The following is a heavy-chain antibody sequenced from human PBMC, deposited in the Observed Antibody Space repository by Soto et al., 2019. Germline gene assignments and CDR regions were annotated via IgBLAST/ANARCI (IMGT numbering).Heavy chain of an antibody. CDR1: GFTFSTYW. V-gene: IGHV3-7*03. D-gene: IGHD4-4*01. J-gene: IGHJ4*02. CDR3: AGWGGHDYNY. CDR2: INPDGNVG. Sequence: LRLSCVGSGFTFSTYWMNWVRQAPVKGLEWVANINPDGNVGTYVDSVRGRFTTSRDNAKNSLYLQMNSLRADDTAVYFCAGWGGHDYNYWGQGIMVTVYS.